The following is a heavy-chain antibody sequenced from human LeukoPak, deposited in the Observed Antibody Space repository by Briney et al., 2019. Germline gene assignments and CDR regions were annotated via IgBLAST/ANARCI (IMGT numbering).Heavy chain of an antibody. V-gene: IGHV3-30*02. J-gene: IGHJ3*02. CDR1: GFTFSSYG. CDR2: IWYDGSNK. Sequence: GGSLRLSCAASGFTFSSYGMHWVRQAPGKGLEWVAVIWYDGSNKYYADSVKGRFTISRDNSKNTLYLQMNSLRAEDTAVYYCAKAFRYSSSSGAFDIWGQGTMVTVSS. CDR3: AKAFRYSSSSGAFDI. D-gene: IGHD6-6*01.